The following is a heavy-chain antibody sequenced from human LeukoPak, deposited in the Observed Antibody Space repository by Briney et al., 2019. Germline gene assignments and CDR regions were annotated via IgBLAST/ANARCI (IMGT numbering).Heavy chain of an antibody. Sequence: PSETLSLTCTVSGGSISSGGYYWSWVRQAPGKGLVWVSRINNDGSSTSYADSVKGRFTISRDNAKNTLYLQMNSLRAEDTAVYYCARPTKEGSSWYWWFDPWGQGTLVTVSS. CDR2: INNDGSST. CDR3: ARPTKEGSSWYWWFDP. CDR1: GGSISSGGYY. J-gene: IGHJ5*02. D-gene: IGHD6-13*01. V-gene: IGHV3-74*01.